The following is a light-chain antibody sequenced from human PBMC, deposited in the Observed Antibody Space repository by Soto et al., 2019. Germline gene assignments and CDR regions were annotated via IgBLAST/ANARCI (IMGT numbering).Light chain of an antibody. J-gene: IGKJ1*01. CDR1: QSISSW. CDR2: DAS. V-gene: IGKV1-5*01. Sequence: SQMTQSPSTLSASVGDRVIISCRASQSISSWLAWYQQKPGKAPKILIYDASSLESGVPSRFSGSGSGTEFTLTISSLQPDDFGTYYCQQYNSYPWSFGQGTKVDIK. CDR3: QQYNSYPWS.